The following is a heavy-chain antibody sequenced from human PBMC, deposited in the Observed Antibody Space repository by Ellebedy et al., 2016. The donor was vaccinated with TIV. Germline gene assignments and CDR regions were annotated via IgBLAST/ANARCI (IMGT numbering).Heavy chain of an antibody. D-gene: IGHD3-16*01. V-gene: IGHV3-23*01. J-gene: IGHJ3*01. CDR2: IYRGGGTT. CDR1: GFTFSRYA. Sequence: GESLKISCAASGFTFSRYAMTWVRQTPGKGLEWVSGIYRGGGTTYYADSVKGRFTISRDNYKNTMYLEMNSLRAEDTAIYYCAKDQVGGDGRWVFDLWGQGTMVTVSS. CDR3: AKDQVGGDGRWVFDL.